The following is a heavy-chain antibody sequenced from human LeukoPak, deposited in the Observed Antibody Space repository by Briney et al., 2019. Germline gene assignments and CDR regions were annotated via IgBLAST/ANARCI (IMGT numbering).Heavy chain of an antibody. CDR1: GGSISSGSYY. J-gene: IGHJ5*02. CDR3: ARARSTSWYFP. V-gene: IGHV4-61*02. Sequence: SQTLSLTCTVSGGSISSGSYYWSWIRQPAGKGLEWIGRIYTSGSTNYNPSLESRVTISIDTSKNQFSLKLSSVTAADTAVYYCARARSTSWYFPWGQGTLVTVSS. D-gene: IGHD6-13*01. CDR2: IYTSGST.